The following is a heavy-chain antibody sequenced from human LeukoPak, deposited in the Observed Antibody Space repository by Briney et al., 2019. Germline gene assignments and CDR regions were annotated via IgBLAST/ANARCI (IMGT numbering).Heavy chain of an antibody. J-gene: IGHJ6*03. CDR1: GGSMSSYY. Sequence: SETLSLTCTVSGGSMSSYYWSWIRQPPGMGLEYIGNIFYSGSTNYNPSLKSRVTISVDTSKNQFSLKLSSVTAADTAVYYCARGLRIQTHYYYYYYMDVWGKGTTVTVSS. V-gene: IGHV4-59*12. CDR3: ARGLRIQTHYYYYYYMDV. CDR2: IFYSGST. D-gene: IGHD5-18*01.